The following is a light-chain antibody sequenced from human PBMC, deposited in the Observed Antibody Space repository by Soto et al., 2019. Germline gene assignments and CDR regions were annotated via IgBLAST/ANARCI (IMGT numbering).Light chain of an antibody. CDR1: QGISVY. V-gene: IGKV1-27*01. CDR2: EAS. CDR3: QNYNSAPYI. J-gene: IGKJ2*01. Sequence: DIQMTQSPSSLSASVGDSVTITCRASQGISVYVAWYQQKPGKVPELLIYEASTLQSGVPSRFRGSGSGTYFTLTISSLQPEDVATYYCQNYNSAPYIFGQGTQLEIK.